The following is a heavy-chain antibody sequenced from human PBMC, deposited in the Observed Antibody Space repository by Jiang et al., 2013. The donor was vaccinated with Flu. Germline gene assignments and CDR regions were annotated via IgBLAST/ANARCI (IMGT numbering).Heavy chain of an antibody. CDR3: AKDNYFGSGSNWLGY. CDR2: INWNSGTI. CDR1: GFNFDDFA. J-gene: IGHJ4*02. V-gene: IGHV3-9*01. D-gene: IGHD3-10*01. Sequence: QLLESGGGLVQPGRSLRLSCAGSGFNFDDFAMHWVRQAPGKGLEWVSGINWNSGTIGYADSVKGRFTISRDNAKNALYLQMNSLTAEDTALYYCAKDNYFGSGSNWLGYWGQGTPVTVSS.